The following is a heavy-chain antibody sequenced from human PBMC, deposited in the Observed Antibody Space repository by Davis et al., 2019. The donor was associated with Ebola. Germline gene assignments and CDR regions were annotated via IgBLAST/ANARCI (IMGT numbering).Heavy chain of an antibody. V-gene: IGHV3-53*01. CDR1: GFTVSSNY. Sequence: PGGSLRLSCAASGFTVSSNYMSWVRQAPGKGLEWVSVIYSGGSTYYADSVKGRFTISRDNAKNSLYLQMNSLRDEDTAVYYCARPATVTTFPDNWFDPWGQGTLVTVSS. CDR2: IYSGGST. J-gene: IGHJ5*02. CDR3: ARPATVTTFPDNWFDP. D-gene: IGHD4-17*01.